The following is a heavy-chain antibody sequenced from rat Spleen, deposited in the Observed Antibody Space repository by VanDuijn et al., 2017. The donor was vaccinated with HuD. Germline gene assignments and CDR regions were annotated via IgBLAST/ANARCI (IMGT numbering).Heavy chain of an antibody. CDR2: ISYEGSST. Sequence: EVQLVESGGGLVQPGRSMKLSCAASGLSFSDYYMAWVRQAPKKGLEWVASISYEGSSTYYGDSVKGRFTISRDNAKSTLFLQMDSLRSEDTATYYCARGALSYFDYWGQGVMVTVSS. J-gene: IGHJ2*01. D-gene: IGHD3-1*01. CDR3: ARGALSYFDY. V-gene: IGHV5-22*01. CDR1: GLSFSDYY.